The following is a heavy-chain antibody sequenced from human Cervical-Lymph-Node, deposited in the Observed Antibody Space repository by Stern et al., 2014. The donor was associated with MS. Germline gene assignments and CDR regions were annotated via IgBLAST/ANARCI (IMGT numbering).Heavy chain of an antibody. CDR2: ITNVGST. CDR1: GFTVSRDY. Sequence: MQLVQSGGGVIQPGGSLRLSCTASGFTVSRDYMTWVRQAPGKGLELGSLITNVGSTFYTDSVKGRFTISRDDSKNTVYLHMTSLRAEDTAMYYCARDTSSPERSDWWGQGTLVTVSS. D-gene: IGHD1-1*01. J-gene: IGHJ4*02. V-gene: IGHV3-53*01. CDR3: ARDTSSPERSDW.